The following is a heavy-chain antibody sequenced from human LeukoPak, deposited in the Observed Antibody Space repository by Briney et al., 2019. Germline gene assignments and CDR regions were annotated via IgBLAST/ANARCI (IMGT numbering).Heavy chain of an antibody. V-gene: IGHV3-7*03. D-gene: IGHD5-24*01. Sequence: GGSLRLSCAASGFTFSSYWMSWVRQAPGKGLEWVANIKQDGSEKYYVDSVKGRFTISRDNFRNTLYLQMNSLRAEDTAVYYCVKSAGKDGYRDSFDIWGQGTLVTVSS. J-gene: IGHJ3*02. CDR2: IKQDGSEK. CDR1: GFTFSSYW. CDR3: VKSAGKDGYRDSFDI.